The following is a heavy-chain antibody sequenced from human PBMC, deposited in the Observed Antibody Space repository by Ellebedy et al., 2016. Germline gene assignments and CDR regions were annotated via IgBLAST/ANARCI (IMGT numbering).Heavy chain of an antibody. D-gene: IGHD3-22*01. CDR3: AIGGYDSSTFDT. V-gene: IGHV3-23*01. CDR2: ISSSGGNT. Sequence: GGSLRLSXTASGSTFDNRAVSWVRQAPGRGLEWVSRISSSGGNTNYADSVKGRFTISRDNSKSTLYLQMNSLRVEDTAVYYCAIGGYDSSTFDTWGQGTLVTVSS. CDR1: GSTFDNRA. J-gene: IGHJ4*02.